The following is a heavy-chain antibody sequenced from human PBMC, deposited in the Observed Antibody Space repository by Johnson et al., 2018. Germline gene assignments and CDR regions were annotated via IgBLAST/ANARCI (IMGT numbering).Heavy chain of an antibody. J-gene: IGHJ1*01. CDR2: INSAGST. D-gene: IGHD1-26*01. V-gene: IGHV3-66*02. CDR1: GFTFSSYA. Sequence: VQLVESGGGLVQPGGSLRLSCAASGFTFSSYAMSWVRPAPGKGLEWVSVINSAGSTYSADSVKGRFTISRDNSKNTLYLQMNSLRAEDTAVYYCARDHSGSYYEYFQHWGQGTLVTVSS. CDR3: ARDHSGSYYEYFQH.